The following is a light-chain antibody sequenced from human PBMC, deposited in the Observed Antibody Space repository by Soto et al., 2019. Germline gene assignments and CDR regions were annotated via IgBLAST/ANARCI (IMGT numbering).Light chain of an antibody. J-gene: IGLJ2*01. V-gene: IGLV1-51*01. Sequence: QSVLPQPPSVSAAPGQKVTISCSGSSSNIGNNYVSWYQQLPGTAPKLLSYDNNKRPSGIPDRFSGSKYGTSATLGITGLQTGDEADYYCGTWDSSLSAVVFGGGTKLTVL. CDR3: GTWDSSLSAVV. CDR2: DNN. CDR1: SSNIGNNY.